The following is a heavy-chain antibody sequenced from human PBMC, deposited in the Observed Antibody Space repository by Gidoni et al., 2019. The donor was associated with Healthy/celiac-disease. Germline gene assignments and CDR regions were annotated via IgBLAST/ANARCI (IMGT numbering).Heavy chain of an antibody. Sequence: VPLVGAGGGLLQPGGYLRIACAASGLTFSSNYMSWVRQVPGKGLEWVSVSYSGGSTYDADSVKGRFTISRDNSKNTLYLQMNSLRAEDTAVYYGARGPDAFDIWGQGTRVTVSS. CDR3: ARGPDAFDI. CDR2: SYSGGST. V-gene: IGHV3-66*01. J-gene: IGHJ3*02. CDR1: GLTFSSNY.